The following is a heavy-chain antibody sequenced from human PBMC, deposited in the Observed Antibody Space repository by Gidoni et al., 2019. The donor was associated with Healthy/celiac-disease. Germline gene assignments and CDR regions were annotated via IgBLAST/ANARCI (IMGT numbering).Heavy chain of an antibody. D-gene: IGHD2-2*01. Sequence: QVQLQESGPGLVKPSETLSLPCPVSGGSISSYYWSWIRQPPGKGLEWIGYIYYSGSTNYNPSLKSRVTISVDTSKNQFSLKLSSVTAADTAVYYCARHRCSSTSCYAGRLDYWGQGTLVTVSS. CDR3: ARHRCSSTSCYAGRLDY. CDR1: GGSISSYY. CDR2: IYYSGST. J-gene: IGHJ4*02. V-gene: IGHV4-59*08.